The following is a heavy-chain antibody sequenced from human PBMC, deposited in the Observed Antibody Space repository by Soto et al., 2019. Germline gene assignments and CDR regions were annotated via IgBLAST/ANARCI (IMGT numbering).Heavy chain of an antibody. V-gene: IGHV1-69*06. CDR1: GGTFSNYV. D-gene: IGHD2-21*01. Sequence: QVQLVQSGAEVKKPGSSVKVSCKASGGTFSNYVVNWVRQAPGQGLEWMGRIIPISVAANYAQKFQGRVTITADKSKSPSDTELSSLRSEDTAVYYCARDMTRPVVPDFDFWGPGTLFTFAS. J-gene: IGHJ4*02. CDR2: IIPISVAA. CDR3: ARDMTRPVVPDFDF.